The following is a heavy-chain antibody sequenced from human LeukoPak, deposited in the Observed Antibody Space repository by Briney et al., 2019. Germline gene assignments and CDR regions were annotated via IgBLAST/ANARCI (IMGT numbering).Heavy chain of an antibody. D-gene: IGHD6-19*01. J-gene: IGHJ6*02. CDR1: GFTVSSNY. V-gene: IGHV3-53*01. Sequence: PGGSLRLSCAASGFTVSSNYMSWVRQAPGKGLEWVSVIYSGGSTYYADSVKGRFTISRDNSKNTLYLQMNSLRAEDTAVYYCARESSALYYYYSMDVWGQGTTVTVSS. CDR2: IYSGGST. CDR3: ARESSALYYYYSMDV.